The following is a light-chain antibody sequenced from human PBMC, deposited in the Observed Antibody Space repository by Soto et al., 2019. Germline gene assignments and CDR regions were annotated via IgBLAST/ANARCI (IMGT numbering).Light chain of an antibody. CDR1: SSDVGSYNL. J-gene: IGLJ3*02. CDR3: CSYAGSRWV. V-gene: IGLV2-23*02. Sequence: QSVLTQPASVSGSPGQSITISCTGTSSDVGSYNLVSWYQQNPGKAPKLMIYEVSKRPSGVSNRFSGSKSGNTASLTISGLQAEDEADYYCCSYAGSRWVFGGGTQLTVL. CDR2: EVS.